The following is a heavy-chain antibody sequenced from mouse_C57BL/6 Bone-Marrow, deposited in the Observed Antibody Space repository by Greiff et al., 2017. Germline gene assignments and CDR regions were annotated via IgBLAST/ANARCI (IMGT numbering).Heavy chain of an antibody. CDR3: ARDGYYVMDY. J-gene: IGHJ4*01. CDR2: IDPSDSYT. CDR1: GYTFTSYW. V-gene: IGHV1-59*01. Sequence: VKLQQPGAELVRPGTSVKLSCKASGYTFTSYWMHWVKQRPGQGLEWIGVIDPSDSYTNYNQKFKGKATLTVDTSSSTAYMQLSSLTSEDAAVYYCARDGYYVMDYWGQGTSVTVSS. D-gene: IGHD1-2*01.